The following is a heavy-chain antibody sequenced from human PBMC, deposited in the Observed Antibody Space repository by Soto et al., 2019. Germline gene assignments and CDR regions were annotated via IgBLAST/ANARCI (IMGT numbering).Heavy chain of an antibody. CDR1: GYTFTAHY. D-gene: IGHD1-26*01. Sequence: ASVKVSCKASGYTFTAHYMNWVRQAPGQGLEWMGWINPNSGDTKYVEKFQGRVTMTRDTSISTAYMELSSLRSDDTAVYYCASVKSGSYHHGLFDYWGQGALVTVSS. V-gene: IGHV1-2*02. CDR3: ASVKSGSYHHGLFDY. J-gene: IGHJ4*02. CDR2: INPNSGDT.